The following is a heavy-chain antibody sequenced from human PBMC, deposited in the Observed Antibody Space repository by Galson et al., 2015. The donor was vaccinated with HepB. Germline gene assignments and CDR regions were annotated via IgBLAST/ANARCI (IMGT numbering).Heavy chain of an antibody. J-gene: IGHJ6*02. V-gene: IGHV3-23*01. CDR1: GFTFTGYS. CDR3: ARDNSPLGYYYGMDV. Sequence: SLRLSCAASGFTFTGYSMTWVRQAPGKGLDLVSTIGGRGVNTYYADSVKGRFTISRDNSKNTLYLQMNSLRVEDTAVYYCARDNSPLGYYYGMDVWGQGTTVSVSS. CDR2: IGGRGVNT. D-gene: IGHD3-22*01.